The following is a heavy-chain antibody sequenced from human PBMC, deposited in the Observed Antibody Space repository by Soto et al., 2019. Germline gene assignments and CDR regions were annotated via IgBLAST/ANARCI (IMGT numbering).Heavy chain of an antibody. V-gene: IGHV3-9*01. D-gene: IGHD3-10*01. CDR2: ISWNSGSI. Sequence: GGSLRLSCAASGFTFDDYAMHWVRQAPGKGLEWVSGISWNSGSIGYADSVKGRFTISRDNAKNSLYLQMNSLRAEDTALYYCAKTSSDYYYYYYMDVWGKGTTVTVSS. CDR3: AKTSSDYYYYYYMDV. J-gene: IGHJ6*03. CDR1: GFTFDDYA.